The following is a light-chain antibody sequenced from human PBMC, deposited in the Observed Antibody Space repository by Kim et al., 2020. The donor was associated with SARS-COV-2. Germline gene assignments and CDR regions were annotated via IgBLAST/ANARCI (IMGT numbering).Light chain of an antibody. J-gene: IGKJ2*01. CDR1: QSVSSNY. V-gene: IGKV3-20*01. Sequence: LSPGERAAHSCRASQSVSSNYFAWYQQKPGQAPRLLVYGASTRPAGIPDRFTGSGSGTDFTLTINRLEPEDFAVYYCQQYGSSPYTFGQGTKLE. CDR3: QQYGSSPYT. CDR2: GAS.